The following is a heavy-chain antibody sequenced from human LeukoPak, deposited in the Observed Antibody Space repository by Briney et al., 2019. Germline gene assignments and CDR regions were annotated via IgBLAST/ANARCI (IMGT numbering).Heavy chain of an antibody. Sequence: GGSLRLSCAASGFTFSSYGMHWVRQSPGKGLEWVAVIWYDGSNKYYADSVKGRFTISRDNSKNTLYLQMNSLRAEDTAVYYCAREVGSEHYFDYWGQGTLVTVSS. J-gene: IGHJ4*02. D-gene: IGHD2-15*01. CDR2: IWYDGSNK. V-gene: IGHV3-33*01. CDR1: GFTFSSYG. CDR3: AREVGSEHYFDY.